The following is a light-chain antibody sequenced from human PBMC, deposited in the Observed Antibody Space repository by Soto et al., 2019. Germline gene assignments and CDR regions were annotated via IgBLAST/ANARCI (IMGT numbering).Light chain of an antibody. CDR1: SSDVGSYNL. CDR3: CSYAGSSSFVV. V-gene: IGLV2-23*02. Sequence: QSALTQPASVSGSPGQSITISCTGTSSDVGSYNLVSWYQQHSGKAPKLMIYEVSKRASGVSNRFSGSKSGNTAYLTISGLQAEDEADYYCCSYAGSSSFVVFGGGIKLTVL. CDR2: EVS. J-gene: IGLJ2*01.